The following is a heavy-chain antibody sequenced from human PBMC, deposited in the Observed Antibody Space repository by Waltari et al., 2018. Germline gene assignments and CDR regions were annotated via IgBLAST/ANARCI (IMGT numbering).Heavy chain of an antibody. CDR2: RKQDGSER. V-gene: IGHV3-7*04. CDR1: GFTFTNHW. CDR3: ARGVTTVEY. D-gene: IGHD2-21*02. J-gene: IGHJ4*02. Sequence: EVQLVESGGGLVQPGGSLRLSCSGSGFTFTNHWMSWVRQAPGKGPEWVASRKQDGSERYYVDSIEGRFTISRENAKNSLSLQMDSLRAEDTAVYFCARGVTTVEYWGQGTLVTVSS.